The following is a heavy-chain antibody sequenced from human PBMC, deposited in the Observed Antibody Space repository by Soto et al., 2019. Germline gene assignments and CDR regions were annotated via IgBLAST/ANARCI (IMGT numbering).Heavy chain of an antibody. Sequence: LSLTCTVSGGSISSSSYYWGWIRQPPGKGLEWIGSIYYSGSTYYNPSLKSRVTISVDTSKNQFSLKLSSVTAADTAVYYCARSVLYDSSGYYYFGTPEDYYYGMDVWGQGTTVTVSS. CDR2: IYYSGST. V-gene: IGHV4-39*01. J-gene: IGHJ6*02. D-gene: IGHD3-22*01. CDR3: ARSVLYDSSGYYYFGTPEDYYYGMDV. CDR1: GGSISSSSYY.